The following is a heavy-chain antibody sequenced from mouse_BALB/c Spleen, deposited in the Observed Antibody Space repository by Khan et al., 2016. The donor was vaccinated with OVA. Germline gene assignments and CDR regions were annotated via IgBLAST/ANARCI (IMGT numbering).Heavy chain of an antibody. J-gene: IGHJ4*01. CDR3: ARACSRYNYSIDY. V-gene: IGHV3-2*02. Sequence: EVQLQESGPGLVKPSQSLSLTCTVTGYSITSDYAWNWIRQFPGNKLEWMGNISSSGSTNYNPARKSRISITRDTTKNQFFLQLNYVVTEVTSTYFCARACSRYNYSIDYFCQATSVTVSS. CDR2: ISSSGST. D-gene: IGHD1-3*01. CDR1: GYSITSDYA.